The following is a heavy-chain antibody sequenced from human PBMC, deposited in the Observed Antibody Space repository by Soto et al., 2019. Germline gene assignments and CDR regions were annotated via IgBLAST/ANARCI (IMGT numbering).Heavy chain of an antibody. D-gene: IGHD2-15*01. CDR1: GFTVSSYA. CDR3: AKRRGAGGQFDY. Sequence: DVQLLESGGGLVQPEGSLRLSCAASGFTVSSYAMGWVRQGPGKGLEWVAVVSIGGSTHYADSVRGRFTISRDNSKHTLSLQMNSLTAEDTAVYFCAKRRGAGGQFDYWGPGALVTVSS. V-gene: IGHV3-23*01. CDR2: VSIGGST. J-gene: IGHJ4*02.